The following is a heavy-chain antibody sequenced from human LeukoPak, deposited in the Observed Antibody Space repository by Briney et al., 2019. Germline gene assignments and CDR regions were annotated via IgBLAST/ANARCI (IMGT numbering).Heavy chain of an antibody. D-gene: IGHD6-13*01. CDR3: ARGGIAAAGTVFVFDY. J-gene: IGHJ4*02. V-gene: IGHV4-39*07. CDR2: IYYSGST. Sequence: SETLSLTCTVSGGSISSSSYYWGWIRQPPGKGLEWIGSIYYSGSTYYNPSLKSRVTISVDTSKNQFSLKLSSVTAADTAVYYCARGGIAAAGTVFVFDYWGQGTLVTVSS. CDR1: GGSISSSSYY.